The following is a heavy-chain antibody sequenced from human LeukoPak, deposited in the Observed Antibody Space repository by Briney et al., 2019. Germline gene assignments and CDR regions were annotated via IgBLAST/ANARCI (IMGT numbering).Heavy chain of an antibody. CDR1: GFTFSNAW. J-gene: IGHJ4*02. D-gene: IGHD3-10*01. V-gene: IGHV3-15*01. CDR3: ITDRWGYYGSGSYYNGHY. CDR2: IKSKTDGGTT. Sequence: GGSLRLSCAASGFTFSNAWMSWVRQAPGKGLEWVGRIKSKTDGGTTDYAAPVKGRFTISRDDSKNTLYLQMNSLKTEDTAVYYCITDRWGYYGSGSYYNGHYWGQGTLVTVSS.